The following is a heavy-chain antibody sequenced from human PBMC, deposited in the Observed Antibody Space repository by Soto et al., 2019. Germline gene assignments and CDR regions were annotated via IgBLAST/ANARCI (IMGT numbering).Heavy chain of an antibody. CDR3: VNLGYDLLSGYWANMDV. J-gene: IGHJ6*03. V-gene: IGHV3-23*04. D-gene: IGHD3-9*01. CDR1: GFTFDDFS. CDR2: VSASGATT. Sequence: EVHLVESGGLLVQPGRSLRLSCAASGFTFDDFSMHWVRQPPGKGLEWVSAVSASGATTYYADSVQGRFTISRDNSKDTMSLQMNSLRVEDTAMYYCVNLGYDLLSGYWANMDVWGEGTSVTVSS.